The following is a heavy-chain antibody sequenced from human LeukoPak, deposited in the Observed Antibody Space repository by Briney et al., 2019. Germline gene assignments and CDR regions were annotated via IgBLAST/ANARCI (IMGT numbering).Heavy chain of an antibody. CDR1: GYTFTGYY. CDR2: INPNSGGT. D-gene: IGHD7-27*01. J-gene: IGHJ4*02. Sequence: GASVKVSCKASGYTFTGYYMHWVRQAPGQGLEWMGWINPNSGGTNYAQKFQGWVTMTRDTPISTAYMELSRLRSDDTAVYYCARDLIGTGDSDYWGQGTLVTVSS. V-gene: IGHV1-2*04. CDR3: ARDLIGTGDSDY.